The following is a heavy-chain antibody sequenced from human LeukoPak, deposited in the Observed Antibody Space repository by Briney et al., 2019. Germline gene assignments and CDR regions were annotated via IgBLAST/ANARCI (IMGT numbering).Heavy chain of an antibody. CDR1: GGTFRSYA. J-gene: IGHJ5*02. V-gene: IGHV1-69*05. D-gene: IGHD3-9*01. Sequence: SVKVSRKASGGTFRSYAISWVRQAPGQGLDWMGRIIPIFGTDNYAQKCQVRVTITTDDSTSAAYMELSSLRSEDTAVYYCARGMVSDILTGFDPWGQGTLVTVSS. CDR2: IIPIFGTD. CDR3: ARGMVSDILTGFDP.